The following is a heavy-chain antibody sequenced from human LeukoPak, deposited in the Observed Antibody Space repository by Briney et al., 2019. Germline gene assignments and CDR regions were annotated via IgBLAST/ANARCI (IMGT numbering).Heavy chain of an antibody. Sequence: GESLKISCKGSGYSITSYWIGWVRRMPRKGLEWRGIIYPGDSDTCYSPSFQGQVTISADTSISTAYLQWSSLKASGTAMYYCARHAGAPWAGLELRGWFDPWGQGTLVTVSS. V-gene: IGHV5-51*01. CDR1: GYSITSYW. CDR3: ARHAGAPWAGLELRGWFDP. D-gene: IGHD1-7*01. CDR2: IYPGDSDT. J-gene: IGHJ5*02.